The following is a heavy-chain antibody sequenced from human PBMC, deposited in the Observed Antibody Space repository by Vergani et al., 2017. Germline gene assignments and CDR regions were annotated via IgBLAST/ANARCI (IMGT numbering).Heavy chain of an antibody. CDR2: MNPNSGNT. Sequence: QVQLVQSGAEVKKPGASVKVSCKASGYTFTSYGISWVRQAPGQGLEWMGWMNPNSGNTGYAQKFQGRVTMTRNTSISTAYMELSSLRSEDTAVYYCARGGGIAVRGRNWFDPWGQGTLVTVSS. D-gene: IGHD6-19*01. CDR3: ARGGGIAVRGRNWFDP. V-gene: IGHV1-8*02. CDR1: GYTFTSYG. J-gene: IGHJ5*02.